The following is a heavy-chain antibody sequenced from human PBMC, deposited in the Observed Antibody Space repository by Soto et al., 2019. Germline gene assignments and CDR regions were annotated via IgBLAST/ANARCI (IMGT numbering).Heavy chain of an antibody. V-gene: IGHV1-18*01. CDR3: ARVSCEGSTSCYPEDYYYYYYMDV. CDR2: ISAYNGNT. Sequence: QVQLVQSGAEVNKPGASVKVSCKASGYTFTSYGISWVRQAPGQGLEWMGWISAYNGNTNYAQKLQGRVTMTTDTSTSSAYMELRSLRSDDTAVYYCARVSCEGSTSCYPEDYYYYYYMDVWGKGTTVTVSS. D-gene: IGHD2-2*01. CDR1: GYTFTSYG. J-gene: IGHJ6*03.